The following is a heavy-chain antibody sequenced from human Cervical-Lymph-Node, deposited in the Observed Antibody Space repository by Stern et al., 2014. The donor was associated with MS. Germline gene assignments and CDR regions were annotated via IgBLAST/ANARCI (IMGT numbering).Heavy chain of an antibody. Sequence: VQLVQSGAEVKKPGESLKISCKASGYTFTSYWIGWVRQMPGKGLEWMGIVYPADSDPRYSPSFQGQVTFSVDKSITTAYLQWSSLRASDTAVYYCARQLSGEELDYWGQGTLVTVSS. CDR1: GYTFTSYW. J-gene: IGHJ4*02. CDR3: ARQLSGEELDY. D-gene: IGHD2-15*01. CDR2: VYPADSDP. V-gene: IGHV5-51*01.